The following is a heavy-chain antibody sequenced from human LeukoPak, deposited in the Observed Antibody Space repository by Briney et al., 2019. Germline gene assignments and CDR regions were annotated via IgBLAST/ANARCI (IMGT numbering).Heavy chain of an antibody. CDR1: GFSVSNTY. CDR2: ISSGGGT. V-gene: IGHV3-53*01. D-gene: IGHD2/OR15-2a*01. CDR3: ARGGLLSGGSPSPPFDG. J-gene: IGHJ4*02. Sequence: GGSLRLSCAASGFSVSNTYMSWVRQAPGKGRESVSLISSGGGTYYADSVKGRFTISRDNSRNALYLQMNRLRVEDPAVYYCARGGLLSGGSPSPPFDGWGQGTLVTVSS.